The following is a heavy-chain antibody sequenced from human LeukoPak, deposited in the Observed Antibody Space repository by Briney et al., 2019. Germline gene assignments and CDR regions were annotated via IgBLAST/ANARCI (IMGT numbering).Heavy chain of an antibody. CDR2: ITWDGGTT. J-gene: IGHJ4*02. Sequence: GGSLRLSCAASGFTFDDYTFHWVRQAPGKGLEWVSLITWDGGTTYYADSVKGRFTIYRDNSKNSVYLQMNSLRTEDTALYYCTKDRYCTTTSCPLDYWGQGTLVTVSS. V-gene: IGHV3-43*01. D-gene: IGHD2-2*01. CDR1: GFTFDDYT. CDR3: TKDRYCTTTSCPLDY.